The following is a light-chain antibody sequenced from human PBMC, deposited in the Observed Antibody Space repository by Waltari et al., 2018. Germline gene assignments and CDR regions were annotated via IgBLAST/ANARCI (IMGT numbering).Light chain of an antibody. CDR3: HQYYTTPIT. CDR1: QTILYNTNNKNY. J-gene: IGKJ5*01. CDR2: WAS. Sequence: DIVMTQSPDSLAVSLGERATINCKSSQTILYNTNNKNYLAWYQQKPRQPPKLRIYWASTRESGVPDRFSGSESGTDFTLTISSLQAEDVAVYYCHQYYTTPITFGQGTRLEIK. V-gene: IGKV4-1*01.